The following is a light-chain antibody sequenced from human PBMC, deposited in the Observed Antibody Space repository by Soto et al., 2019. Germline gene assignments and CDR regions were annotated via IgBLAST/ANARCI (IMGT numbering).Light chain of an antibody. CDR3: SSYTDRNNLV. V-gene: IGLV2-8*01. CDR1: SSDIGGYNS. Sequence: QSALTQSPSASGSPGQSVTISWTGTSSDIGGYNSVSWYQQHPGKAPKVMIYDVSKRPSGVPDRFSGSKSGNTASLTVSALQAEDEADYYCSSYTDRNNLVFGTGTKVTVL. J-gene: IGLJ1*01. CDR2: DVS.